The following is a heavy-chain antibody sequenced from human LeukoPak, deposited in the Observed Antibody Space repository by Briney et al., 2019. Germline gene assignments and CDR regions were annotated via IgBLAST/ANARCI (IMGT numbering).Heavy chain of an antibody. V-gene: IGHV4-39*07. D-gene: IGHD6-19*01. CDR2: IYYSGNT. CDR1: GGSISSYY. CDR3: ARVGWLAFDY. Sequence: SETLSLTCTVSGGSISSYYWGWIRQPPGKGLEWIGSIYYSGNTYYNPSLNSRVTISVDTSKNQFSLNLSSVSAADTAVYYCARVGWLAFDYWGQGTLVTVSS. J-gene: IGHJ4*02.